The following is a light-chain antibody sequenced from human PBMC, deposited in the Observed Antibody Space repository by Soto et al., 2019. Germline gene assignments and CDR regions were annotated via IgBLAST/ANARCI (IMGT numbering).Light chain of an antibody. CDR1: QNIRTN. V-gene: IGKV3-15*01. CDR2: GAS. CDR3: QQYNNWPLT. Sequence: IVMTQSPDTLSVSPGERATFSCRAGQNIRTNLAWYQQKPGQVPRLLIYGASTRATGVPARFSGSGSGTEFILTISSLQSEDFAVYYCQQYNNWPLTFGAGTKVDIK. J-gene: IGKJ4*02.